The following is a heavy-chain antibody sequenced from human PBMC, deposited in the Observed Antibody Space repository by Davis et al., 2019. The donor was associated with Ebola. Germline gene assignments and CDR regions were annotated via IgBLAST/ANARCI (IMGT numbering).Heavy chain of an antibody. V-gene: IGHV3-7*01. D-gene: IGHD4/OR15-4a*01. CDR1: GFRFDNYW. CDR2: IKQDGSEK. CDR3: TKTISATPGDY. Sequence: PGGSLRLSFAASGFRFDNYWMSWVRQAPGKGLEWVANIKQDGSEKYYVDSVKGRFTISRDNAKNSLFLQMNSLRVEDTALYYCTKTISATPGDYWGQGTLVTVSS. J-gene: IGHJ4*02.